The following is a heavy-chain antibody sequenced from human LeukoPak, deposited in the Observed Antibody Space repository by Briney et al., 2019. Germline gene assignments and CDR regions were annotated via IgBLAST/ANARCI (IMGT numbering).Heavy chain of an antibody. CDR3: AKVLWFGELSLWFDP. V-gene: IGHV3-30*02. J-gene: IGHJ5*02. CDR1: GFTFSSYG. Sequence: GGSVRLSCAASGFTFSSYGMHWLRQDTGKGLEWVAFIRYDGSNKYYADSVKGRFTISRDNSKNTLYLQMNSLRAEDTAVYYCAKVLWFGELSLWFDPWGQGTLVTVSS. D-gene: IGHD3-10*01. CDR2: IRYDGSNK.